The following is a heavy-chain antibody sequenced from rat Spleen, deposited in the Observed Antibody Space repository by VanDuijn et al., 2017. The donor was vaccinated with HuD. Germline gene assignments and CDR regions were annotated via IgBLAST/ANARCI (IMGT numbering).Heavy chain of an antibody. V-gene: IGHV5S23*01. CDR2: ITTSGGNT. D-gene: IGHD4-3*01. Sequence: EVQLVESGGGLVQPGKSLRLSCAASGFTFSDYGMAWVRQAPTKGLEWVASITTSGGNTYYPDSVKGRFTISRDIAKSTLYLQMNSLRSEDTATYYCTRETGYNSYFDYWGQGVMVTASS. CDR3: TRETGYNSYFDY. J-gene: IGHJ2*01. CDR1: GFTFSDYG.